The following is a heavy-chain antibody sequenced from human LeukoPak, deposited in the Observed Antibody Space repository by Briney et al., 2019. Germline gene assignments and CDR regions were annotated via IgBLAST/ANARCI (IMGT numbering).Heavy chain of an antibody. CDR1: GFTFSSYE. Sequence: PGGSLRLSCEASGFTFSSYEMSWVRQAPGKGLEWLSYISSSGTTIYYADSVKGRFTISRDNAKNSLYLQMNSLKAEDTALYYCARDTSLSGWQFDCWGQGTLVTVSS. CDR2: ISSSGTTI. V-gene: IGHV3-48*03. J-gene: IGHJ4*02. CDR3: ARDTSLSGWQFDC. D-gene: IGHD6-19*01.